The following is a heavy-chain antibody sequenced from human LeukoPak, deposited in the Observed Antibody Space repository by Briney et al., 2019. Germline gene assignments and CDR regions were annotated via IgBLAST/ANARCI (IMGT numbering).Heavy chain of an antibody. D-gene: IGHD3-16*01. CDR1: GFTFDDYT. V-gene: IGHV3-43*01. CDR2: ISWDGGNT. J-gene: IGHJ4*02. CDR3: AKEISGEGIDY. Sequence: GGSLRLSCAASGFTFDDYTMHRVRQAPGKGLEWVSLISWDGGNTYYADSVKGRFTISRDNSKNSLYLQMNSLRTEDTALYYCAKEISGEGIDYWGQGTLVTVSS.